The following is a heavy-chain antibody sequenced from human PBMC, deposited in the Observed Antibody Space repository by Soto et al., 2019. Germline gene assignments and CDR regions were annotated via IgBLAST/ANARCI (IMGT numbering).Heavy chain of an antibody. Sequence: SETLSLTCTVSGGSISSSSYYWGWIRQPPGKGLEWIGSIYYSGSTYYNPSLKSRVTISVDTSKNQFSLKLSSVTAADTAVYYCARQEGYCSGGSCYSAAFDIWGQGTMVTVSS. V-gene: IGHV4-39*01. J-gene: IGHJ3*02. CDR2: IYYSGST. CDR1: GGSISSSSYY. D-gene: IGHD2-15*01. CDR3: ARQEGYCSGGSCYSAAFDI.